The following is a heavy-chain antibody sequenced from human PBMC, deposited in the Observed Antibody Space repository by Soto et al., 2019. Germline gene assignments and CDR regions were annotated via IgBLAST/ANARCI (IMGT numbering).Heavy chain of an antibody. CDR2: ISNSGSC. CDR1: AVSISNDGYF. CDR3: ASRVPRSSSLGVFDY. D-gene: IGHD6-6*01. Sequence: QVQLQESGPGLVEPSQTLSLTCTVSAVSISNDGYFWTWIRQRPGKGPEWIGYISNSGSCFSNPALRSRLAFSIYTSKNQFSLKLTSMTAADTAIYYCASRVPRSSSLGVFDYWGHGTLVTVSS. V-gene: IGHV4-31*03. J-gene: IGHJ4*01.